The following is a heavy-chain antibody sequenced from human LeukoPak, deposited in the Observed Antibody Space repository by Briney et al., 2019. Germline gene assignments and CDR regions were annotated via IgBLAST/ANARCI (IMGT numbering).Heavy chain of an antibody. D-gene: IGHD3-16*01. V-gene: IGHV3-23*01. J-gene: IGHJ4*02. Sequence: PGGSLRLSCAASGFTLSSYAMSWVRQAPGKGLEWVSAISDSGNTYHADSVKGRFTISRDNAKNTVYLQMNSLRVEDTAVYYCARAGGIDYWGQGTLVTVSS. CDR3: ARAGGIDY. CDR1: GFTLSSYA. CDR2: ISDSGNT.